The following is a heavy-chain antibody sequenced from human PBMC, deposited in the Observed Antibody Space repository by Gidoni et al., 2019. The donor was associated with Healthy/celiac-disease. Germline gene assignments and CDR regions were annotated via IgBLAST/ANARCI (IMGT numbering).Heavy chain of an antibody. J-gene: IGHJ5*02. V-gene: IGHV4-30-4*01. D-gene: IGHD3-3*01. CDR1: GGSISSGDYY. CDR3: ARRGRGGVVPPWENWFDP. CDR2: IYYSGST. Sequence: QVQLQESGPGLVKPSQTLSLTCTVSGGSISSGDYYWSWIRQPPGKGLEWIGYIYYSGSTYYNPSLKSRVTISVDTSKNQFSLKLSSVTAADTAVYYCARRGRGGVVPPWENWFDPWGQGTLVTVSS.